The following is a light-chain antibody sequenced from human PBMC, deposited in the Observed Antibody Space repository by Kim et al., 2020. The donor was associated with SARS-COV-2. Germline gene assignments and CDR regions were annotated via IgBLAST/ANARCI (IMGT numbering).Light chain of an antibody. J-gene: IGKJ2*01. V-gene: IGKV3-15*01. Sequence: EIVMTQSPATLSVSPGERATLSCRASQSVSSNLAWYQQKPGQAPRLLIYGASTRATGIPARFSGSGSGTEFTLTISSLQSGDFAVYYCQQYNYWPPYTFGQGTKLEI. CDR2: GAS. CDR3: QQYNYWPPYT. CDR1: QSVSSN.